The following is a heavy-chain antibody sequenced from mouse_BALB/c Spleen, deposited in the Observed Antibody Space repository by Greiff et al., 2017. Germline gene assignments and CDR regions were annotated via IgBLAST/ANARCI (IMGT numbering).Heavy chain of an antibody. CDR1: GFSLTSYG. CDR2: IWSGGST. Sequence: VMLVESGPGLVQPSQSLSITCTVSGFSLTSYGVHWVRQSPGKGLEWLGVIWSGGSTDYNAAFISRLSISKDNSKSQVFFKMNSLQANDTAIYYCARMGGNYLYAMDYWGQGTSVTVSS. J-gene: IGHJ4*01. D-gene: IGHD2-1*01. CDR3: ARMGGNYLYAMDY. V-gene: IGHV2-2*02.